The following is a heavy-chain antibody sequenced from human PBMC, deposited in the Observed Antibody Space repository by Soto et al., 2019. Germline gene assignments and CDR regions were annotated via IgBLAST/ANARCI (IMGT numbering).Heavy chain of an antibody. D-gene: IGHD1-20*01. Sequence: AQLMQSGAEVKKPGSSVKVSCKASGGTFSGYAISWVRQAPGQGLEWMGGIVPLLGITNYAQKFQGRITIAADESTGTAYMDLRSLRSEDTAVYYCARDPRSITGTTSSEDFQHWGQGTLVSVSS. V-gene: IGHV1-69*01. CDR1: GGTFSGYA. J-gene: IGHJ1*01. CDR2: IVPLLGIT. CDR3: ARDPRSITGTTSSEDFQH.